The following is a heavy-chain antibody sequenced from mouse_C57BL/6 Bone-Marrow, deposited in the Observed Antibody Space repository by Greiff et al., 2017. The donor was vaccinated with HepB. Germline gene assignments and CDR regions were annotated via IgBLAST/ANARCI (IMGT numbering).Heavy chain of an antibody. CDR1: GFKIKDDY. Sequence: VQLKQSGAELVRPGASVKLSCTASGFKIKDDYMHWVKQRPEQGLEWIGWIDPENGDTEYASKFQGKATITADTSSNTAYLQLSSLTSEDTAVYYCTSTLMDYWGQGTSVTVSS. CDR2: IDPENGDT. J-gene: IGHJ4*01. V-gene: IGHV14-4*01. D-gene: IGHD2-1*01. CDR3: TSTLMDY.